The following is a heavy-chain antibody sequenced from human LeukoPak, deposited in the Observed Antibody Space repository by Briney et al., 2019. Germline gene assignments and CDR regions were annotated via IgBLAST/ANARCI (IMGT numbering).Heavy chain of an antibody. CDR1: GGSFSGYY. J-gene: IGHJ3*02. CDR2: INHSGST. CDR3: ARGFDLDAFDI. D-gene: IGHD3/OR15-3a*01. Sequence: SETLSLTCAVYGGSFSGYYWSWIRQLPGKGLEWIGEINHSGSTNYNPSLKSRVAISLDTSKNQFSLKLSSLTAADTSVYYCARGFDLDAFDIWAQGTMVTVSS. V-gene: IGHV4-34*01.